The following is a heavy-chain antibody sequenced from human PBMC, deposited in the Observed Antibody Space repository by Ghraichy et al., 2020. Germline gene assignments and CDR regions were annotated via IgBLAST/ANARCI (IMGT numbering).Heavy chain of an antibody. Sequence: GGSLRLSCAASGFTFDDYGMSWVRQAPGKGLEWVSGINWNGGSTGYADSVKGRFTISRDNAKNSLYLQMNSLRAEDTALYYCARVMTYYYDSSGYSVWGQGTLVTVSS. CDR1: GFTFDDYG. CDR3: ARVMTYYYDSSGYSV. CDR2: INWNGGST. V-gene: IGHV3-20*04. D-gene: IGHD3-22*01. J-gene: IGHJ4*02.